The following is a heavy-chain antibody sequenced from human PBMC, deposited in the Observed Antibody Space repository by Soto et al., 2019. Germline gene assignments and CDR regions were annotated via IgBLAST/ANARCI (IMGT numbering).Heavy chain of an antibody. D-gene: IGHD6-25*01. CDR1: GFTFSSYG. CDR3: AKDLKQRTPDY. J-gene: IGHJ4*02. CDR2: ISYDGSNK. V-gene: IGHV3-30*18. Sequence: PGGSLRLSCAASGFTFSSYGMHWVRQAPGKGLEWVAVISYDGSNKYYADSVKGRFTISRDNSKNTLYLQMNSLRAEDTAVYYCAKDLKQRTPDYWGQGTLVTVSS.